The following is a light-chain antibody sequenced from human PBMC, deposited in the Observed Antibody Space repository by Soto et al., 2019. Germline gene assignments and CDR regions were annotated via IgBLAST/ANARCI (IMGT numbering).Light chain of an antibody. J-gene: IGKJ1*01. V-gene: IGKV1-5*01. CDR2: DAS. CDR3: QQYNSYSRT. CDR1: QSITTW. Sequence: DIQMTQSPSTLSASVGDRVTITCRASQSITTWLAWYQQKPGKAPNLLIFDASNLQTGVPSRFSGGESGTEFTLTISSLQPDDFATYYCQQYNSYSRTFGQGTKVDI.